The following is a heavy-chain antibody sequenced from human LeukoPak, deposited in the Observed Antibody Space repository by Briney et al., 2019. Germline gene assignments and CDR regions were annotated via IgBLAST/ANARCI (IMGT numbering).Heavy chain of an antibody. Sequence: PGGSLRLSCAASGFTFSSYWMHWVRQAPGKGLVWVSRIYNDGRDTTYADSVRGGFTISRDNGKNTVYLQMNSLRPEDTAVYYCARDRPHNWFDPWGQGTLVTVSS. CDR2: IYNDGRDT. CDR1: GFTFSSYW. V-gene: IGHV3-74*01. J-gene: IGHJ5*02. CDR3: ARDRPHNWFDP.